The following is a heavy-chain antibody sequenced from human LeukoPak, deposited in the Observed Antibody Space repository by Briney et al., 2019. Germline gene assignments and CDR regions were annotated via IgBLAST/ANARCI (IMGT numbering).Heavy chain of an antibody. CDR3: AKDLARIGARQSDY. D-gene: IGHD6-6*01. CDR2: ISDSVDST. V-gene: IGHV3-23*01. CDR1: GFTFSSYA. J-gene: IGHJ4*02. Sequence: GGSLRLSCAASGFTFSSYAMSWVRQAPGKGLEWGSGISDSVDSTHYADSVKGRFTISRDNSKNTLYLQMNSLRAEDTALYYCAKDLARIGARQSDYWGQGTPVTVSS.